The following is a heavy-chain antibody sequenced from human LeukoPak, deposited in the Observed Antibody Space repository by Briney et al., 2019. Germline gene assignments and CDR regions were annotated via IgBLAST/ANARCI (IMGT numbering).Heavy chain of an antibody. CDR3: ATTAAAGTALRKGSWFDP. CDR1: GGSISSYY. D-gene: IGHD6-13*01. Sequence: PSETLSLTCTVSGGSISSYYWSWIRQPAGKGLEWIGRIYTSGSTNYNPSLKSRVTMSVDTSKNQFSLKLSSVTAADTAVYYCATTAAAGTALRKGSWFDPWGQGTLVTVSS. J-gene: IGHJ5*02. V-gene: IGHV4-4*07. CDR2: IYTSGST.